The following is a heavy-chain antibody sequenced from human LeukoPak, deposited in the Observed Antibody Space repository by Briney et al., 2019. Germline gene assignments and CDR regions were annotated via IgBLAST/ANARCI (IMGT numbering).Heavy chain of an antibody. J-gene: IGHJ3*02. CDR1: GGSIRTSSYY. CDR3: ARFGTMELDAFDI. CDR2: LYYSGNT. D-gene: IGHD1-7*01. Sequence: SETLSLTCTVSGGSIRTSSYYWGWIRQPPGKGLEWIGSLYYSGNTSDNPSLKSRVTISVDTSKNQFSLKLSSVTAADTAVYYCARFGTMELDAFDIWGQGTLVTVSS. V-gene: IGHV4-39*07.